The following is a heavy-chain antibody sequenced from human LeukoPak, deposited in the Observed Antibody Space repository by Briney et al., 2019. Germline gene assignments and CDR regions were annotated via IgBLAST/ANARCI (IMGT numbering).Heavy chain of an antibody. CDR1: GISVSSGSYY. CDR2: IYYSGST. J-gene: IGHJ6*02. CDR3: ARDQDSSSSATGHYCYYGMDV. Sequence: SQTLSLTCTVSGISVSSGSYYWSWIQQPPGKGLEWIGYIYYSGSTNYNPSLKSRVTISVDTSKNQFSLKLSSVTAADTAVYYCARDQDSSSSATGHYCYYGMDVWGQGTTVTVSS. V-gene: IGHV4-61*01. D-gene: IGHD6-6*01.